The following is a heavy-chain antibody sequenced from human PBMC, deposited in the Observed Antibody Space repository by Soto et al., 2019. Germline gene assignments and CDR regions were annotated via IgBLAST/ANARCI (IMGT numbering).Heavy chain of an antibody. CDR2: ISATGGNI. J-gene: IGHJ2*01. D-gene: IGHD3-16*01. CDR1: GFTFSDYA. CDR3: AKVAGGLGYFDL. Sequence: GGSLRLSCVASGFTFSDYAMTWVRQAPGKGLEWVATISATGGNIEYTDSLKGRFTISRDNSKNTLYLQLNGLTSDDTAVHYCAKVAGGLGYFDLWGRGTLVTVSS. V-gene: IGHV3-23*01.